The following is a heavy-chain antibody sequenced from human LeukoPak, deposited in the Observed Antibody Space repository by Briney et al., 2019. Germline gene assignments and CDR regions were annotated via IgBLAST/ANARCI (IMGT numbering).Heavy chain of an antibody. J-gene: IGHJ4*02. V-gene: IGHV4-59*12. D-gene: IGHD5-12*01. Sequence: SETLSLTCTVSGGSISSYYWSWIRQPPGKGLEWIGYIYYSGSTNYNPSLKSRVTISVDTSKNQFSLKLSSVTAADTAVYYCARGPGRGWRGYGQSLKTFDYWGQGTLVTVSS. CDR1: GGSISSYY. CDR2: IYYSGST. CDR3: ARGPGRGWRGYGQSLKTFDY.